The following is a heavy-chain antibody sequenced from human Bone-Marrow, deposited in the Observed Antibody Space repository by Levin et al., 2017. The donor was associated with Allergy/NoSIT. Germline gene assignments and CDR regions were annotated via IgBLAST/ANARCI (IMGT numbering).Heavy chain of an antibody. D-gene: IGHD2-2*02. J-gene: IGHJ4*02. Sequence: QTGGSLRLSCAASGFTFSSYGMHWVRQAPGKGLEWVAVISYDGSNKYYADSVKGRFTISRDNSKNTLYLQMNSLRAEDTAVYYCAKDLKRLTYQPLLYPDCWGQGTLVTVSS. CDR3: AKDLKRLTYQPLLYPDC. V-gene: IGHV3-30*18. CDR2: ISYDGSNK. CDR1: GFTFSSYG.